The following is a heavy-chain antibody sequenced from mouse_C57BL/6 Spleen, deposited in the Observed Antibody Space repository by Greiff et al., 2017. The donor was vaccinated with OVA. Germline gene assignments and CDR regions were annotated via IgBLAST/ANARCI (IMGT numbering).Heavy chain of an antibody. CDR3: ARRIYYDYAGFDY. CDR2: INPNNGGT. CDR1: GYTFTDYN. D-gene: IGHD2-4*01. J-gene: IGHJ2*01. V-gene: IGHV1-18*01. Sequence: EVQLVESGPELVKPGASVKIPCKASGYTFTDYNMDWVKQSHGKSLEWIGDINPNNGGTIYNQKFKGKATLTVDKSSSTAYMELRSLTSEDTAVYYCARRIYYDYAGFDYWGQGTTLTVSS.